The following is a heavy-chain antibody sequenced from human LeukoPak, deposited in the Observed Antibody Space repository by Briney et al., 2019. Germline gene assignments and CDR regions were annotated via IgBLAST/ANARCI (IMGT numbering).Heavy chain of an antibody. Sequence: ASVKVSCKASGYTFTSYAMNWVRQAPGQGLEWMGWINTNTGNPTYAQGFTGRFVFSLDTSVSTAYLQISSLKAEDTAVYYCARDPNSYYYDSSGLDAFDIWAKGQWSPSLQ. D-gene: IGHD3-22*01. V-gene: IGHV7-4-1*02. CDR2: INTNTGNP. CDR1: GYTFTSYA. CDR3: ARDPNSYYYDSSGLDAFDI. J-gene: IGHJ3*02.